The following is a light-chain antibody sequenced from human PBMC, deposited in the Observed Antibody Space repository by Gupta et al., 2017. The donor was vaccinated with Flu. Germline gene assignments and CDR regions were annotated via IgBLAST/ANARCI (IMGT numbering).Light chain of an antibody. V-gene: IGKV1-5*03. CDR3: HEDKTWA. CDR1: HDITKW. J-gene: IGKJ1*01. Sequence: QAPSPLSASMGNRGTITCRDTHDITKWLACYQQTPRKATKQLIKKASTLDIRFPSRFRGTKSRTDFIVTISSLLPDYFSTHYCHEDKTWAFGQGTKV. CDR2: KAS.